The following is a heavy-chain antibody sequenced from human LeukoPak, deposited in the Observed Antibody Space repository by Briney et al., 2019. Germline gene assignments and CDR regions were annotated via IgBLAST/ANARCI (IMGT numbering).Heavy chain of an antibody. CDR1: GGPISSYY. V-gene: IGHV4-59*08. CDR3: AREYRGAFDI. J-gene: IGHJ3*02. D-gene: IGHD2-2*02. CDR2: IYYSGST. Sequence: SETLSLTCTVSGGPISSYYWSWIRQPPGKGLEWIGYIYYSGSTNYNPSLKSRVTISVDTSKNQFSLKLSSVTAADTAVYYCAREYRGAFDIWGQGTMVTVSS.